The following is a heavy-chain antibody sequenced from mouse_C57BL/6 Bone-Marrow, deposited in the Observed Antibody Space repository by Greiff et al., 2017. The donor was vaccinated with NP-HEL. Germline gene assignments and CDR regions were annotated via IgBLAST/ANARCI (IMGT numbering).Heavy chain of an antibody. CDR3: ARPYYYGSLYYAMDY. D-gene: IGHD1-1*01. V-gene: IGHV1-43*01. CDR1: GYSFTGYY. Sequence: VQLQQSGPELVKPGASVKISCKASGYSFTGYYMHWVKQSSEKSLEWIGEINPSTGGTSYNQKFKGKATLTVDKSSSTAYMQLKSLTSEDSAVYYCARPYYYGSLYYAMDYWGQGTSVTVSS. CDR2: INPSTGGT. J-gene: IGHJ4*01.